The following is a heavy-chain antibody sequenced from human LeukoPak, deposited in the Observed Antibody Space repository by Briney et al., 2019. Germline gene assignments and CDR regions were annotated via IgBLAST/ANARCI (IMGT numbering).Heavy chain of an antibody. Sequence: SETLSLTCTVSGGSISSYYWSWIRQPAGKGLEWIGRIYTSGSTNYNPSLKSRVTTSVDTSKNQFSLKLSSVTAADTAVYYCARDLRRCSSTSCYGDWFDPWGQGTLVTVSS. CDR2: IYTSGST. CDR1: GGSISSYY. D-gene: IGHD2-2*01. CDR3: ARDLRRCSSTSCYGDWFDP. V-gene: IGHV4-4*07. J-gene: IGHJ5*02.